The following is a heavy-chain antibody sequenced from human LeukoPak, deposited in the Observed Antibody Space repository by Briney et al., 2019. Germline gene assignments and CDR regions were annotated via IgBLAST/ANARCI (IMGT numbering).Heavy chain of an antibody. CDR3: AKDCPSEWQQLPDYDAFDI. CDR1: GFTFSSYA. Sequence: PGGPLRLSCAASGFTFSSYAMSWVRQAPGKGLEWVSAISGSGSNTYYADSVKGRFTISRDNSKNTLYLQMKSLRADDTAVYYCAKDCPSEWQQLPDYDAFDIWGQGTMVTVSS. J-gene: IGHJ3*02. CDR2: ISGSGSNT. V-gene: IGHV3-23*01. D-gene: IGHD6-13*01.